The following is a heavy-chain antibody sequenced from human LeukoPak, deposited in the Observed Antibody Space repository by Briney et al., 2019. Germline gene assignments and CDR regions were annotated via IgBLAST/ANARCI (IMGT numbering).Heavy chain of an antibody. CDR2: IYYSGSN. CDR1: GGSISSSGYY. D-gene: IGHD4-17*01. Sequence: SETLSLTCTLSGGSISSSGYYWGWIRQPPGKGLEWIGSIYYSGSNYYNPSLKSRVTISVDTSKNQFSLKLISVTAADTAVYYCARQGYADFSSRPFDYWGQGTLVTVSS. J-gene: IGHJ4*02. CDR3: ARQGYADFSSRPFDY. V-gene: IGHV4-39*01.